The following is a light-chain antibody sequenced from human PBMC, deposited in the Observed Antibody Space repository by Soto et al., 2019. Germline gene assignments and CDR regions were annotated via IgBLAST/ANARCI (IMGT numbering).Light chain of an antibody. V-gene: IGKV3-15*01. CDR3: QQYNNWPPWAF. CDR1: QSVSSN. Sequence: EIVMTQSPATLSVSPGERATLSCRASQSVSSNLAWYQQKPGQAPRLLIYGASTRATGIPARFSGSGSGTEFTLTISSLQSEDFAVYYFQQYNNWPPWAFFGPGTKVDIK. CDR2: GAS. J-gene: IGKJ3*01.